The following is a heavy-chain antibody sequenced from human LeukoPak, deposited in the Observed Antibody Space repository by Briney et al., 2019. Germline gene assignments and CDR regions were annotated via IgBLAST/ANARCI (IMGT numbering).Heavy chain of an antibody. Sequence: PGGSLRLSCAASGFTFSDYYMSWIRQAPGKGLEWVSYISSSGSTIYYADSVKGRFTISRDNAKNSLYLQMNSLRAEDTAVYHCARGLDVGPPYYFDYWGQGTLVTVSS. J-gene: IGHJ4*02. CDR2: ISSSGSTI. CDR1: GFTFSDYY. D-gene: IGHD1-26*01. V-gene: IGHV3-11*01. CDR3: ARGLDVGPPYYFDY.